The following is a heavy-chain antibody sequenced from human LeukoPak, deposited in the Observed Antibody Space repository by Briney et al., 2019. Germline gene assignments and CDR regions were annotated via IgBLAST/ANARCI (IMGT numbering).Heavy chain of an antibody. Sequence: PSETLSLTCTVSGGSVSSGGYYWSWIRQPPGKGLEWIGYIHYSGSTNYNPSLKSRVTISVDTSRIQFSLKLTSVTAADTAVYYCARAVSDSGYWYFDLWGRGTLVTVSS. V-gene: IGHV4-61*08. CDR2: IHYSGST. J-gene: IGHJ2*01. D-gene: IGHD1-14*01. CDR3: ARAVSDSGYWYFDL. CDR1: GGSVSSGGYY.